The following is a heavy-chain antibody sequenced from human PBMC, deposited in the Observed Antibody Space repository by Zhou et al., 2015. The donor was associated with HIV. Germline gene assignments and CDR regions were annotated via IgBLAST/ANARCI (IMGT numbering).Heavy chain of an antibody. Sequence: LVQSGTELREPGSSVKVSCKASGGTFSGSDLSWVRQAPGQGLEWMGRITPMFDVHTYAEKFRARLNITVDRHTSAAYMELSSLTSEDAAVYYCARSNMNYDYALDLWGQGTKVIVS. CDR2: ITPMFDVH. CDR1: GGTFSGSD. D-gene: IGHD3-16*01. J-gene: IGHJ3*01. CDR3: ARSNMNYDYALDL. V-gene: IGHV1-69*17.